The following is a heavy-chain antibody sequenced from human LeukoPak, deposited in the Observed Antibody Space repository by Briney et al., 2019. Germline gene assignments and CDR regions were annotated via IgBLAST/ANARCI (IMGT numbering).Heavy chain of an antibody. CDR3: ARECREDGVCYHY. Sequence: GGSLRLSCVASGFPFSSYWMTWVRQAPGKGLEWVANIKQDGSKKSYVDSVKGRFTISRDNAKNSLYLQMNSLRAEDTAVYYCARECREDGVCYHYWGQGTLVTVSS. CDR1: GFPFSSYW. V-gene: IGHV3-7*01. J-gene: IGHJ4*02. CDR2: IKQDGSKK. D-gene: IGHD2-8*01.